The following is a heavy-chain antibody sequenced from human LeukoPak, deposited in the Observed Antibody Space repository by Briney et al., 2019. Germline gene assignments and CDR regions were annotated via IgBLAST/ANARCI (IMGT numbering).Heavy chain of an antibody. D-gene: IGHD4-23*01. Sequence: SQTLSLTCAISGDSVSTNSAAWNWMRQSPSRGLEWLGRTYYLSKWYNEYATSVKGRITINPDTSRNHFSLKLSSVTAADTAVYYCARESRFHSYGGNFRRYYYYYGMDVWGQGTTVTVSS. CDR2: TYYLSKWYN. J-gene: IGHJ6*02. CDR1: GDSVSTNSAA. V-gene: IGHV6-1*01. CDR3: ARESRFHSYGGNFRRYYYYYGMDV.